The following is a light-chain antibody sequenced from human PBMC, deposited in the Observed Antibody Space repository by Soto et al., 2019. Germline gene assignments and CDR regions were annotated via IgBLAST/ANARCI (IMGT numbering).Light chain of an antibody. J-gene: IGKJ2*01. Sequence: EIVLTQSPATLSLSPGERATLSCRASQSVSSSLAWFQHKPGQAPRLLIYDTSNRATGIPARFSGSGSGTDVTLTISSLEPEDFAVYYCQQRSNWPRTFGQGTKLEIK. V-gene: IGKV3-11*01. CDR3: QQRSNWPRT. CDR2: DTS. CDR1: QSVSSS.